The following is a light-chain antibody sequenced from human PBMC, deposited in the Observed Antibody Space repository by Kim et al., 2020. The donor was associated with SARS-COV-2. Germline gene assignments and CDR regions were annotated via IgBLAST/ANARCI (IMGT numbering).Light chain of an antibody. CDR3: QEFSDLYT. CDR1: EDISKY. CDR2: GAS. J-gene: IGKJ2*01. V-gene: IGKV1-33*01. Sequence: TQSPSSLSASVGDRVTITCQASEDISKYLNWYQQRPGNAPKLLISGASDLEPGVPSRFSGSGSGTYFSLTISSLHPEDFATYYCQEFSDLYTFGQGTKLEI.